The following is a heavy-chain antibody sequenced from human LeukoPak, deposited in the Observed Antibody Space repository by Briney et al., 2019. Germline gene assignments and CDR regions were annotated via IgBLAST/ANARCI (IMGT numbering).Heavy chain of an antibody. V-gene: IGHV3-48*01. CDR2: ISSSSSTI. Sequence: PGGSLRLSCAASGFTFSSYSMNWVRQAPGKGLEWVSYISSSSSTIYYADSVKGRFTISRDNAKNSLYLQMNSLRAADTAIYYCAKEGPGFSSAWFPNYWGQGTLVTVSS. CDR3: AKEGPGFSSAWFPNY. D-gene: IGHD6-19*01. J-gene: IGHJ4*02. CDR1: GFTFSSYS.